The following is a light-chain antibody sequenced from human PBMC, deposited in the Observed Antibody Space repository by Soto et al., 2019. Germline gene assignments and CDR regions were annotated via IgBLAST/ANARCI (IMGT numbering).Light chain of an antibody. CDR1: QGISKN. CDR2: AAS. CDR3: QQYYNYPS. Sequence: AIRMTQSPSSLSASTGDRVNITCRASQGISKNVAWYRQKPGKAPELLIYAASTLQSGIPSRFSGSGSGTDFVLTISSLESDDFATYYCQQYYNYPSFGSGTKVDVK. J-gene: IGKJ3*01. V-gene: IGKV1-8*01.